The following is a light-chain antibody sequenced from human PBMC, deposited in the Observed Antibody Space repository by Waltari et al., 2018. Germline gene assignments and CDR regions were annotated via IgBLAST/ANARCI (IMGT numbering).Light chain of an antibody. Sequence: QLVVTQSPSASASLGASVKLTCTLSSGHGSYAIAWHQQQPEKGPRFLLRVNSDGSHNKGDGIPGRFSGSSSGAERYLIISGLQSVDEADYYCQTWDTDIVVFGGGTKLTV. V-gene: IGLV4-69*01. CDR2: VNSDGSH. CDR3: QTWDTDIVV. J-gene: IGLJ2*01. CDR1: SGHGSYA.